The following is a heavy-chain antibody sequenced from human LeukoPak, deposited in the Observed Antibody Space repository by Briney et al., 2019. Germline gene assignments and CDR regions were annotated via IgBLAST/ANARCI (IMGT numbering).Heavy chain of an antibody. D-gene: IGHD4-17*01. CDR1: GGSISSYY. CDR2: IYYSGST. J-gene: IGHJ6*03. CDR3: ARARDYDPPAFYYYYMDV. V-gene: IGHV4-59*01. Sequence: PSETLSLTCTVSGGSISSYYWSWIWQPPGKGLEWIGYIYYSGSTNYNPSLKSRVTISVDTSKNQFSLKLSSVTTADTAVYYCARARDYDPPAFYYYYMDVWGKGTTVTVSS.